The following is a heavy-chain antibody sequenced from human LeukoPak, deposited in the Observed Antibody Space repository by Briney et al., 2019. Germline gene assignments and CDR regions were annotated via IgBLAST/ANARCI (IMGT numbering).Heavy chain of an antibody. CDR2: ISSSSSYI. V-gene: IGHV3-21*01. J-gene: IGHJ3*02. CDR1: GFTFSSYS. Sequence: GGSLRLSCAASGFTFSSYSVNWVRQAPGKGLEWVSSISSSSSYIYYADSVKGRFTISRDNAKNSLYLQMNSLRAEDTAVYYCIAAAGDAFDIWGQGTMVTVSS. CDR3: IAAAGDAFDI. D-gene: IGHD6-13*01.